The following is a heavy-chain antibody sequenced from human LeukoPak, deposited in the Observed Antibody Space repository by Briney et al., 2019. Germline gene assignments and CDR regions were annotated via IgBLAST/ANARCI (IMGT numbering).Heavy chain of an antibody. CDR3: ARGPLDSGYTYFDY. CDR2: FSYSGNT. D-gene: IGHD5-12*01. Sequence: SETLSLTCTVSGGSVSSYYWSWIRQPPGKGLEWIGYFSYSGNTNYNPSLKSRVTISVDTSKNQFSLKLNSVTAADTAVYYCARGPLDSGYTYFDYWGQGTLVSVAS. CDR1: GGSVSSYY. J-gene: IGHJ4*02. V-gene: IGHV4-59*02.